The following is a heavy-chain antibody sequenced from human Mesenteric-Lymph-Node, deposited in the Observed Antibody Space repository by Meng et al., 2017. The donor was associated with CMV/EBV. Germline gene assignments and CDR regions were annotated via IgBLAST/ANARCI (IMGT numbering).Heavy chain of an antibody. J-gene: IGHJ4*02. Sequence: GESLKISCQASGYTFDTHWIGWVRQMPGKGLEWMGTIYPDDSETRYSPSFQGQVTISADKSISTAYLQWSSLKASDTAMYYCARGSSTSIYSYGLYWGQGTLVTVSS. CDR1: GYTFDTHW. V-gene: IGHV5-51*01. CDR3: ARGSSTSIYSYGLY. CDR2: IYPDDSET. D-gene: IGHD2-2*01.